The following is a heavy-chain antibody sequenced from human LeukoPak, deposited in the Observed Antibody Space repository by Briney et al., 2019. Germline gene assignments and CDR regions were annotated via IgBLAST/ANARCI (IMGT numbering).Heavy chain of an antibody. CDR3: ARGREYGGNVFVY. Sequence: PSGTLSLTCTVSGGSFSGYYWSWIRQPPGKGLEWIGEINHSGSTNYNPSLKSRVTISVDTSKNQFSLKLSSVTAADTAVYYCARGREYGGNVFVYWGQGTLVTVSS. CDR2: INHSGST. V-gene: IGHV4-34*01. J-gene: IGHJ4*02. D-gene: IGHD4-23*01. CDR1: GGSFSGYY.